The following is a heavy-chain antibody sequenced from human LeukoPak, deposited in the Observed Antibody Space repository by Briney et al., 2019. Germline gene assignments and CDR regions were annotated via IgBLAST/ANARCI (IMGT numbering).Heavy chain of an antibody. J-gene: IGHJ4*02. D-gene: IGHD3-16*02. CDR3: ARGRTYYDYVWGSYRRNYFDY. V-gene: IGHV4-34*01. CDR1: GGFFCGYY. Sequence: SETLSLTCAVYGGFFCGYYWSWIRQPPGKGLEWIGEINHSGSTNYNPSLKSRVTISVDTSKNQFFLKLSSVAAADTAVYYCARGRTYYDYVWGSYRRNYFDYWGQGTLVTVSS. CDR2: INHSGST.